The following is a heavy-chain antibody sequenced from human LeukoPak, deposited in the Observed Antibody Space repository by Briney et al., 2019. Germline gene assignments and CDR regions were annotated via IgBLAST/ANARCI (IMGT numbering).Heavy chain of an antibody. V-gene: IGHV3-7*01. CDR2: INYHGNEN. CDR1: GFTFSDYW. Sequence: QPGGSLRLSCAASGFTFSDYWMQWVRQAPGKGLEWVANINYHGNENYLLDSVKGRFTISRDNAKNSLFLQMNSLRVEDTAAYYCTRGDPDYWGLGTLVTVSS. D-gene: IGHD2-21*02. CDR3: TRGDPDY. J-gene: IGHJ4*02.